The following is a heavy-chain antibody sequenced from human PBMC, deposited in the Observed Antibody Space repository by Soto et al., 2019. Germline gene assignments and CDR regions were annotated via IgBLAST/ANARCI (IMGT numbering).Heavy chain of an antibody. CDR1: GFTSTGFE. Sequence: ERLVESGGGFLQPGESLRISCAASGFTSTGFELTWVRQVPGRGPEWVAYISASGDTVYYADSVQGRFTISRDNARKSPYLQMGRLRVEDTAIYYCAALSVTGGEDVWGQGTTVTVSS. J-gene: IGHJ6*02. D-gene: IGHD4-17*01. CDR3: AALSVTGGEDV. V-gene: IGHV3-48*03. CDR2: ISASGDTV.